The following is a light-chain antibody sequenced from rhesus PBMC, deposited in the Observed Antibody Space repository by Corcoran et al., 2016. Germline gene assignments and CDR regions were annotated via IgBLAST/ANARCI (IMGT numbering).Light chain of an antibody. Sequence: DIQMTQSPSSLSTSLGDRVTITCRASQGITNFLNWYQPKPGKAPKLLIYYAARLESGVPSRFIGSGSGTEFTLTISSLQPEDFATYYCQQYYTLPLTFGGGTRVEIK. CDR1: QGITNF. V-gene: IGKV1-32*05. J-gene: IGKJ4*01. CDR2: YAA. CDR3: QQYYTLPLT.